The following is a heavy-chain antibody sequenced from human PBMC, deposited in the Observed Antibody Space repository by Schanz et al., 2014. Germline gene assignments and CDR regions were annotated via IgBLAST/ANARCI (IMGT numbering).Heavy chain of an antibody. CDR3: ASPSGYSSYGTYFDF. J-gene: IGHJ4*02. Sequence: QVQLLQFGGGVVQPGRSLRLSCAASGFTFSSYAMHWVRQAPGKGLELVALISNDGSIKYYADSVEGRFTISRDNSRNTLYLQMNSLRTEDTAVYYFASPSGYSSYGTYFDFWGQGTLVTVSS. V-gene: IGHV3-30-3*01. CDR1: GFTFSSYA. CDR2: ISNDGSIK. D-gene: IGHD5-12*01.